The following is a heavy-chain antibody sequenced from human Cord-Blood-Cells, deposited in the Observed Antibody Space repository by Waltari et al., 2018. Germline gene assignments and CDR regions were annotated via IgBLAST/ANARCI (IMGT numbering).Heavy chain of an antibody. Sequence: EVQLVESGGGLVKPGGSLRLSCAASGFTFSRYSMNWLRPAPGKGREWVSSISICSSYIYDADSVKGRFTSSRDNARNSLYLQMNSLRAEDTAVYYCAREARSYGYAFDIWGQGTMVTVSS. CDR1: GFTFSRYS. V-gene: IGHV3-21*01. J-gene: IGHJ3*02. CDR2: ISICSSYI. D-gene: IGHD5-18*01. CDR3: AREARSYGYAFDI.